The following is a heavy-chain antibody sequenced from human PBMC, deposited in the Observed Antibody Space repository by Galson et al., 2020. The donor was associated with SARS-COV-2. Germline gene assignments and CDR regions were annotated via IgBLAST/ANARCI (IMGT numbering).Heavy chain of an antibody. D-gene: IGHD3-22*01. CDR1: GGSFSDYY. Sequence: SQASETLSLTCAVYGGSFSDYYWSWIRQSPGRGLEWIGEITHSGSTSYNPSLKSRVTISVDTSKNQFSLKMRSVTAADTAVYYCARGTRDITMIVVDMTSVSCYFDHWGQGALVTVSS. CDR2: ITHSGST. J-gene: IGHJ4*03. CDR3: ARGTRDITMIVVDMTSVSCYFDH. V-gene: IGHV4-34*01.